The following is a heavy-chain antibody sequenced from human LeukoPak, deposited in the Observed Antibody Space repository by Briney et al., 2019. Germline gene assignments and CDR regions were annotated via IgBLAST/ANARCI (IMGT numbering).Heavy chain of an antibody. Sequence: KTSETLSLTCSVYGGSFSGYYWSWIRQPPGKGLEWIGEINHSGSTNYNPSLKSRVTISVDTSKNQFSLKLSSVTAAHTAVYYCASRPDCSSTSCLDYWGQGTLVTVSS. CDR1: GGSFSGYY. CDR2: INHSGST. V-gene: IGHV4-34*01. D-gene: IGHD2-2*01. J-gene: IGHJ4*02. CDR3: ASRPDCSSTSCLDY.